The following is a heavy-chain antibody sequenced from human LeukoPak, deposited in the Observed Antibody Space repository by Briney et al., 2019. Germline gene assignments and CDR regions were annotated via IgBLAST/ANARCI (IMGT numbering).Heavy chain of an antibody. CDR1: GFTFSSYG. J-gene: IGHJ6*02. V-gene: IGHV3-30*18. D-gene: IGHD1-1*01. CDR3: AKDLEAVYYYAMDV. Sequence: GRSLRLSCAASGFTFSSYGMHWVRQAPGKGLEWVAVISNDGSNKNYADSVKGRFTISRDNSKNTLYLQMNSLRAEDRAVYYCAKDLEAVYYYAMDVWGQGTTVTVSS. CDR2: ISNDGSNK.